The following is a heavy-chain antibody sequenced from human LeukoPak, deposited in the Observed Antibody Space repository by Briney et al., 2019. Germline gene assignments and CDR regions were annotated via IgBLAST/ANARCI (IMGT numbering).Heavy chain of an antibody. V-gene: IGHV4-59*08. J-gene: IGHJ5*02. D-gene: IGHD3-3*01. Sequence: PSETLSLTCTVSGGSLIPYYWSWIRQPPGKGLEWIGYIYHSGTTNYSPPLKGRATLSVDTSKNQFSLKLSSVTAADTAVYYCARHFYYDFWSGYYWPFWFDPWAREPWSPSPQ. CDR1: GGSLIPYY. CDR3: ARHFYYDFWSGYYWPFWFDP. CDR2: IYHSGTT.